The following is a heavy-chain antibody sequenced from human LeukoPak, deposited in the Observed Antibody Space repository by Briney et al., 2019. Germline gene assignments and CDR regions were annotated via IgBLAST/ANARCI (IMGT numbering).Heavy chain of an antibody. Sequence: GGSLRLSCAASGFTFSNYPMHWVRQSPGKGVEWVATISSDGSSKYYADSVKGRFTISRDNSKNTLYLQMNSLRPEDTAVYYCARGRTVTGSTVIDYWGQGTLVTVSS. CDR1: GFTFSNYP. CDR3: ARGRTVTGSTVIDY. J-gene: IGHJ4*02. CDR2: ISSDGSSK. D-gene: IGHD6-19*01. V-gene: IGHV3-30-3*01.